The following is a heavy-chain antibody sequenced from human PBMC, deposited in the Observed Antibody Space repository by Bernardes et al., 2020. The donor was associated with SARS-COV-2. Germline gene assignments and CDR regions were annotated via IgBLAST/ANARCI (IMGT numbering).Heavy chain of an antibody. CDR2: IYYSGST. CDR3: ARARSGSSWYSLNWYFDL. J-gene: IGHJ2*01. D-gene: IGHD6-13*01. V-gene: IGHV4-31*03. Sequence: SETLSLTCTVSGGSISSGGYYWSWIRQHPGKGLEWIGYIYYSGSTYYNPSLKSRVTISVDTSKNQFSLKLSSVTAADTAVYYCARARSGSSWYSLNWYFDLWGRGTLVTVSS. CDR1: GGSISSGGYY.